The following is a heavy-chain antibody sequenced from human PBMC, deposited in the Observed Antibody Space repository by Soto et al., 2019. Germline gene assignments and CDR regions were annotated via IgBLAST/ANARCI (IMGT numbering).Heavy chain of an antibody. CDR1: GGTFSSYA. CDR3: ARWLAAAGVVDY. Sequence: SVNVSCKACGGTFSSYAISWVRHAPGQGLEWMGGIIPIFGTANYAQKFQGRVTITADESTGTAYMELSSLRSEDTAVYYCARWLAAAGVVDYWGQGTLVTVS. J-gene: IGHJ4*02. V-gene: IGHV1-69*13. D-gene: IGHD6-13*01. CDR2: IIPIFGTA.